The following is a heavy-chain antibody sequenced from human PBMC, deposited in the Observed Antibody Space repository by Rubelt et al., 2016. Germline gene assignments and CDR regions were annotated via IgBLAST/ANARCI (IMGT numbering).Heavy chain of an antibody. V-gene: IGHV3-7*01. CDR1: RFSFSTYW. CDR2: IKQDGSEK. J-gene: IGHJ6*03. D-gene: IGHD1-14*01. Sequence: EVQLVESGGGLVQPGGSLRLSCAASRFSFSTYWMSWVRQAPGKGLEWVANIKQDGSEKYYVDSVKGRFTISRDNAKNSLFLHINSRGAEDTAVYYCATGTTAFDYYYYYMDVWGRGTTVTVSS. CDR3: ATGTTAFDYYYYYMDV.